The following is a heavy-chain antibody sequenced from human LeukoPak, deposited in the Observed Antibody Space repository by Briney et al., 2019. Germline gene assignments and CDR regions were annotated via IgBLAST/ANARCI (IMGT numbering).Heavy chain of an antibody. J-gene: IGHJ3*02. CDR3: ARDLVTVTKGFDI. CDR1: DDSFSSHY. CDR2: IPYIGTT. V-gene: IGHV4-59*11. D-gene: IGHD4-17*01. Sequence: SETLSLTCAVSDDSFSSHYWTWIRQPPGKGLEWIGYIPYIGTTNYNPSLKSRVTISIDTSKNQFSLKLSSVTAADTAVYYCARDLVTVTKGFDIWGQGTMVSVSS.